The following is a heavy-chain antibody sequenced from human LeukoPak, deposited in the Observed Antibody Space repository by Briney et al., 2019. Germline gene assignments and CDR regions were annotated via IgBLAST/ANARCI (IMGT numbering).Heavy chain of an antibody. D-gene: IGHD2-15*01. V-gene: IGHV4-59*01. CDR2: IYYSGST. Sequence: SETLSLTCTVSGGSISSYYWSWIRQPPGKGLEWIGYIYYSGSTNYNPSLKSRVTISVDTSKNQFSLKLSSVTAADTAVYYCARVPNGWWLRDGYYYYMDVWGKGTTVTVSS. J-gene: IGHJ6*03. CDR1: GGSISSYY. CDR3: ARVPNGWWLRDGYYYYMDV.